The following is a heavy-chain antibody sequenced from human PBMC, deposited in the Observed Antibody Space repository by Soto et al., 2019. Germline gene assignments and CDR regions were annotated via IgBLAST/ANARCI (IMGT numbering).Heavy chain of an antibody. CDR3: ATRITVFGLLIPPFDP. CDR1: GGSVNGYY. V-gene: IGHV4-34*01. Sequence: SETLSLTCAVYGGSVNGYYWNWIRQPPEKGLEWIGEINHTGGTHYNPSLKSRVTMSVDTSKNQFSLRLSSVTAADTAIYYCATRITVFGLLIPPFDPWGQGTQVTVSS. J-gene: IGHJ5*02. CDR2: INHTGGT. D-gene: IGHD3-3*01.